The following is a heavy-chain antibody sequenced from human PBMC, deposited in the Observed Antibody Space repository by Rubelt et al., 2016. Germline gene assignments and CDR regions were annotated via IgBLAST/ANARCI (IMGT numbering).Heavy chain of an antibody. CDR3: ARDEGYSYGVSLDY. D-gene: IGHD5-18*01. Sequence: EVQLVESGGGLVQPGGSLRLSCAASGFTFSSSSMNWVRQAPGRGLEWVSYISGNSGNIYYADSVKGRFTISRDNAKSSLYLQMNSLRAEDTAVYYCARDEGYSYGVSLDYWGQGTLVTVSS. V-gene: IGHV3-48*01. J-gene: IGHJ4*02. CDR2: ISGNSGNI. CDR1: GFTFSSSS.